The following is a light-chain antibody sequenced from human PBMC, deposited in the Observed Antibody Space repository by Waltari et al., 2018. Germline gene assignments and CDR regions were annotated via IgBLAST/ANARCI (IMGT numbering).Light chain of an antibody. V-gene: IGKV2-30*02. J-gene: IGKJ2*01. CDR2: KVS. CDR3: MQGTHWPPVT. Sequence: DVVMTQSPLSLPVTLGQPASISCRSSQSLVHSDGNTYLNWFQQRPGQSPRRLIYKVSNRDSGVPDRFSGSGSGSDFTLKISRVEAEDVGAYYCMQGTHWPPVTLGQGTKLEIK. CDR1: QSLVHSDGNTY.